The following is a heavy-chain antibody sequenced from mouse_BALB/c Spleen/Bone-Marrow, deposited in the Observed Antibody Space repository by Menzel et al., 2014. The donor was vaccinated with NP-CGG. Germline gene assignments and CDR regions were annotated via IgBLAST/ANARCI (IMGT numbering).Heavy chain of an antibody. D-gene: IGHD4-1*01. CDR1: GFTFCSFG. CDR3: ARGGNWEDFDY. V-gene: IGHV5-17*02. Sequence: EVQVVESGGGLVQPGGSRKLSCAASGFTFCSFGMHWVRQAPERGLEWVAYISSGSSTIFYADTVKGRFTISRDNPKNTLFLQMTSLRSEGTAMYYCARGGNWEDFDYWGQGTTLTVSS. J-gene: IGHJ2*01. CDR2: ISSGSSTI.